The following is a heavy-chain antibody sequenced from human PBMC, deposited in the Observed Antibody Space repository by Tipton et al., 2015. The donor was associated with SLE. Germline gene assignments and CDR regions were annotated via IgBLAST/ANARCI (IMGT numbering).Heavy chain of an antibody. Sequence: LRLSCAVYGGSFSGYYWSWIRQPPGKGLEWIGEINHSGSTNYNPSLKSRVTISVDTSKNQFSLKLSSVTAADTAVYYCARTTIAYYYMDVWGKGATVTVSS. V-gene: IGHV4-34*01. J-gene: IGHJ6*03. CDR2: INHSGST. CDR1: GGSFSGYY. CDR3: ARTTIAYYYMDV. D-gene: IGHD4/OR15-4a*01.